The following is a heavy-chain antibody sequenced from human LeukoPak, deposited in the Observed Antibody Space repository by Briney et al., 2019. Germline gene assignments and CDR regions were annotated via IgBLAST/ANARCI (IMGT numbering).Heavy chain of an antibody. CDR1: VGSFSEYY. J-gene: IGHJ5*02. CDR2: INNSEST. Sequence: PSETLSLTCAVCVGSFSEYYWGGIGPPPARGLEGMGEINNSESTNYNPSLKSRVTISVDTSKNQFSLKLSSVTAADTAVYYCATGFSGRLYGDKNWFDPWGQGTLVTVSS. V-gene: IGHV4-34*01. D-gene: IGHD4-17*01. CDR3: ATGFSGRLYGDKNWFDP.